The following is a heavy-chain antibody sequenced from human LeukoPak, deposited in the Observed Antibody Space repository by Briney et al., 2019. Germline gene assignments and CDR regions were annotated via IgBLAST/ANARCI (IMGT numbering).Heavy chain of an antibody. CDR1: GFTVSGNY. CDR2: IYSGGST. J-gene: IGHJ4*02. V-gene: IGHV3-66*01. D-gene: IGHD2-15*01. CDR3: ARDRAKYCSGGSCYSTFDY. Sequence: PGGSLRLSCAASGFTVSGNYMSWVRQAPGKGLEWVSVIYSGGSTYYADSVKGRFTISRDNSKNTLYLQMKSLRAEDTAVYYCARDRAKYCSGGSCYSTFDYWGQGTLVTVSS.